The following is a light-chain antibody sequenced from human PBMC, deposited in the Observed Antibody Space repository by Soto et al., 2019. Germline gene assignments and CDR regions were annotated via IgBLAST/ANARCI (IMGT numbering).Light chain of an antibody. CDR1: QSVINH. Sequence: IQMIQSPSSLSASIGDRVTITCRASQSVINHLNWYQQKPGKAPNLLIYAADTLQNGVPSRFSGSGSGTEITLTNSSLQPEDFATYYCQQSYSTLYTFGQGTKLEI. CDR2: AAD. V-gene: IGKV1-39*01. J-gene: IGKJ2*01. CDR3: QQSYSTLYT.